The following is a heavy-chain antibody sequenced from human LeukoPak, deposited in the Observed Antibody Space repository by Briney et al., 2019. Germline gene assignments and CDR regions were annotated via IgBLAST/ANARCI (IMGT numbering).Heavy chain of an antibody. CDR2: IIPIFGTA. V-gene: IGHV1-69*01. CDR3: ARCDYDILTGYYSDY. D-gene: IGHD3-9*01. J-gene: IGHJ4*02. CDR1: GGTFSSYA. Sequence: VASVKVSCKASGGTFSSYAISWVRQAPGQGLEWMGGIIPIFGTANYAQKFQGRVTITADESTSTAYMELSSLRSEDTAVYYCARCDYDILTGYYSDYWGQGTLVTVSP.